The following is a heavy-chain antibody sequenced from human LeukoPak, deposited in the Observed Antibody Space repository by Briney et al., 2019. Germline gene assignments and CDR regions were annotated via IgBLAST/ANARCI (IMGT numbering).Heavy chain of an antibody. D-gene: IGHD2-2*02. Sequence: PSETLSLTCAVYGGSFSGYYWSSIRQPPGKGLEWIGEINHSGSTNYNPSLKSRVTISVDTFKNQFSLKLSSVTAADTAVYYGARGLRVVVPAAIKGGYGMDVWGQGTTVTVSS. V-gene: IGHV4-34*01. CDR2: INHSGST. CDR3: ARGLRVVVPAAIKGGYGMDV. CDR1: GGSFSGYY. J-gene: IGHJ6*02.